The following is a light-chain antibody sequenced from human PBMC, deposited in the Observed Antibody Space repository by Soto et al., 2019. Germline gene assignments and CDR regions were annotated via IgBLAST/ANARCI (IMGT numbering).Light chain of an antibody. CDR2: DVS. J-gene: IGLJ1*01. Sequence: QAVLTQPASVSGSPGQSITISCTGTSSDVGGYNYVSWYQHHPGKAPKLMIYDVSNRPSGVSNRFSGSTSGNTASLTMSGLQPENEADYYCCSYTTSNTRQIVFGTGTKVTVL. V-gene: IGLV2-14*03. CDR1: SSDVGGYNY. CDR3: CSYTTSNTRQIV.